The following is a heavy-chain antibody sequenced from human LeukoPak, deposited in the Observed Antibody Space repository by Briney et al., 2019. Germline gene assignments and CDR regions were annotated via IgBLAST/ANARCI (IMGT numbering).Heavy chain of an antibody. Sequence: ASVKVSCKASGYTFTGYYMHWVRQAPGQGLEWMGGIIPIFGTANYAQKFQGRVTITADESTSTAYMELSSLRSEDTAVYYCARGQAYCGGDCYHYFDYWGQGTLVTVSS. V-gene: IGHV1-69*13. CDR2: IIPIFGTA. CDR1: GYTFTGYY. D-gene: IGHD2-21*02. CDR3: ARGQAYCGGDCYHYFDY. J-gene: IGHJ4*02.